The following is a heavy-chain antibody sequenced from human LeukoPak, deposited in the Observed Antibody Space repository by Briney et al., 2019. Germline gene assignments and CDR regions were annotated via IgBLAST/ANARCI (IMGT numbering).Heavy chain of an antibody. Sequence: PGGSLRLSCAASGFTFSSYEMNWVRQAPGKGLEWVSYISSSGSTIYYADSVKGRFTISRDNAKNSLYLQMNSLRAEDTAVYYCARGSVQYSSGWYVGWFDPWGQGTLVTVSS. CDR2: ISSSGSTI. CDR1: GFTFSSYE. J-gene: IGHJ5*02. CDR3: ARGSVQYSSGWYVGWFDP. D-gene: IGHD6-19*01. V-gene: IGHV3-48*03.